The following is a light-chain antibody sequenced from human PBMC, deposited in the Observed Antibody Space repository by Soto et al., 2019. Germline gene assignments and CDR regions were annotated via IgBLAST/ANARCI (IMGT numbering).Light chain of an antibody. CDR1: QGIAPY. J-gene: IGKJ4*01. V-gene: IGKV1-27*01. CDR2: ATS. Sequence: DVQMTQSPSSLSAFVGDRVTITCRASQGIAPYLAWFQQKPGKVPKLLIYATSTLQSGVPSRFSGSGSGTDFTLTISSLQPEDIGTYYCKTYNSAPLTFGGGTNVDIK. CDR3: KTYNSAPLT.